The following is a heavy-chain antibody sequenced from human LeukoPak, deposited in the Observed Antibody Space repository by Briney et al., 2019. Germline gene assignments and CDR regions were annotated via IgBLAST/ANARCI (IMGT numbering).Heavy chain of an antibody. D-gene: IGHD3-22*01. CDR2: IWYDGSNK. Sequence: GGSLRLSCAASGFTFSSYGMHWVRQAPGKGLEWVAVIWYDGSNKYYADSVKGRFTISRDNSKNTLYLQMNSLRAEDTAVYYCAKGDDSSGYYEGLIDYWGQGTLVTVSS. J-gene: IGHJ4*02. V-gene: IGHV3-33*06. CDR1: GFTFSSYG. CDR3: AKGDDSSGYYEGLIDY.